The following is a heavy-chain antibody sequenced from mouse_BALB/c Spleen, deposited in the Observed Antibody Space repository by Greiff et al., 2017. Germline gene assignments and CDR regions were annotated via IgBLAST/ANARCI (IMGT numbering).Heavy chain of an antibody. V-gene: IGHV1-87*01. D-gene: IGHD2-3*01. Sequence: QVQLQQSGAELARPGASVKLSCKASGYTFTSYWMQWVKQRPGQGLEWIGAIYPGDGDTRYTQKFKGKATLTADKSSSTAYMQLSSLASEDSAVYYCASAGYSSYWGQGTTLTVSS. J-gene: IGHJ2*01. CDR3: ASAGYSSY. CDR1: GYTFTSYW. CDR2: IYPGDGDT.